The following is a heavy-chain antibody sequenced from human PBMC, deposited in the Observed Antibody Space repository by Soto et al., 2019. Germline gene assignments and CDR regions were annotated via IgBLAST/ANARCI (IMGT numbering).Heavy chain of an antibody. CDR3: AREGRSVAGNYYYGMDV. D-gene: IGHD6-19*01. Sequence: PGGSLRLSCAASGFTFSSYWMSWVRQAPGKGLEWVANIKQDGSEKYYVDSVKGRFTISRDNAKNSLYLQMNSLRAEDTAVYYCAREGRSVAGNYYYGMDVWGQGTTVTVSS. V-gene: IGHV3-7*05. CDR2: IKQDGSEK. CDR1: GFTFSSYW. J-gene: IGHJ6*02.